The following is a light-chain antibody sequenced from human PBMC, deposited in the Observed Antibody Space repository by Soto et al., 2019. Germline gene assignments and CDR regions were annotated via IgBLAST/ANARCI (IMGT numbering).Light chain of an antibody. Sequence: DIQMTQSPSTLSGSVGDRVTITCRASQTISSWLAWYQQKPGKAPKLLIYAASSLQSGVPSRFSGSGSGTDFTFTISSLQPEDIATYYCQQYDNLPYTFGQGTKVDIK. CDR2: AAS. V-gene: IGKV1-5*01. CDR1: QTISSW. J-gene: IGKJ2*01. CDR3: QQYDNLPYT.